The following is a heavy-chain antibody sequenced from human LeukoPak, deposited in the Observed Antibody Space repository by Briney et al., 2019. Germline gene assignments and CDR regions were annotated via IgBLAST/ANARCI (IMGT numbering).Heavy chain of an antibody. J-gene: IGHJ6*03. CDR3: ARVPFMGYYYYMDV. Sequence: PSETLSLTCTVSGGSISSGSYNWGWIRQPAGKGLEWIGRIYTSGSTNYNPSLKSRVTISVDTSKNQFSLKLSSVTAADTAVYYCARVPFMGYYYYMDVWGKGTTVTVSS. V-gene: IGHV4-61*02. CDR2: IYTSGST. D-gene: IGHD1-26*01. CDR1: GGSISSGSYN.